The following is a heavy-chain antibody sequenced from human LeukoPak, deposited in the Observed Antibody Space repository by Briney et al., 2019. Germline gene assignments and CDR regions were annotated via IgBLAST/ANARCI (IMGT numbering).Heavy chain of an antibody. D-gene: IGHD1-26*01. Sequence: EASVKVSCKASGYTFTSYYMHWVRQAPGQGLEWMGIISTSGGNTGYAQKFQGRIIMTRDTSTSTVYLDLSSLRSDDTAVYYCARVWAGATKAGYGYWGQGTLVTVSS. CDR3: ARVWAGATKAGYGY. V-gene: IGHV1-46*01. CDR2: ISTSGGNT. CDR1: GYTFTSYY. J-gene: IGHJ4*02.